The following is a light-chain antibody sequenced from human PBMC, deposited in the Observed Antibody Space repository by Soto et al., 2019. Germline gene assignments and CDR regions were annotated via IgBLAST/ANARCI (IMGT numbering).Light chain of an antibody. CDR3: QQRVNSPPT. V-gene: IGKV3-11*01. Sequence: EIVFTQGPATLSSSPGERATLSCRASQTVGVRLAWYQHKPGQAPRIIIYEASNRAAGIPARFSGSGAGTDFTRTITSLEPEDFAVDYCQQRVNSPPTFGGGTKVDIK. J-gene: IGKJ4*01. CDR1: QTVGVR. CDR2: EAS.